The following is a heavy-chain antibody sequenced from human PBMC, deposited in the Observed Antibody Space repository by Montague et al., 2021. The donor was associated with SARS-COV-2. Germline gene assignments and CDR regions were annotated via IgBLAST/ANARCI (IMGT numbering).Heavy chain of an antibody. CDR1: GDSIMTTNW. Sequence: SETLSLTCAVSGDSIMTTNWWSWVRQPPGKGLEWIGEIYQDWSTNYNPSLKSRVTMSVDKSKNQFSLELNSLTAADTALYYCMRAGGFDNRPPVWGQGALVTVSS. CDR3: MRAGGFDNRPPV. D-gene: IGHD3-9*01. V-gene: IGHV4-4*02. J-gene: IGHJ4*02. CDR2: IYQDWST.